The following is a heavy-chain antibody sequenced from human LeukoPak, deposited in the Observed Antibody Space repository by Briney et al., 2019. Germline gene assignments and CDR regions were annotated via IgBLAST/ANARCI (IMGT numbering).Heavy chain of an antibody. D-gene: IGHD3-22*01. Sequence: GGSLRLSCAASGFTFDDYGMSWVRQAPGKGLEWVSGINWNGGSTGYADSVKGRFTISRDNAKNSLYLQMNSLRAEDTALYYCARVLGYYDSSGYYSLDYWGQGTLVTVSS. CDR3: ARVLGYYDSSGYYSLDY. CDR2: INWNGGST. J-gene: IGHJ4*02. CDR1: GFTFDDYG. V-gene: IGHV3-20*04.